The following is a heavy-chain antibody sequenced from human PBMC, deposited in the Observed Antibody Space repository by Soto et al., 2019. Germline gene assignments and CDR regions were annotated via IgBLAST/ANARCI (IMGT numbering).Heavy chain of an antibody. V-gene: IGHV4-30-4*01. D-gene: IGHD6-13*01. J-gene: IGHJ4*02. CDR1: GGSISSGDYY. Sequence: QVQLQESGPGLVKPSQTLSLTCTVSGGSISSGDYYWSWIRQPPGKGLELIGSIYYTGSTYYNPSLKSRVTISVDTSKHQFSLKLNSVTAADTAVYYCDSQHSSPYFDYWGQGTLVTVSS. CDR2: IYYTGST. CDR3: DSQHSSPYFDY.